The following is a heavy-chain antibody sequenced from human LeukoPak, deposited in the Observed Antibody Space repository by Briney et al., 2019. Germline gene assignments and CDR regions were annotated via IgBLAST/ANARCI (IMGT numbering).Heavy chain of an antibody. J-gene: IGHJ4*02. D-gene: IGHD5-24*01. Sequence: PGGSLRLSCAASGFTFDDYGMSWVRQVPGKGLEWVSGINWNGGSTGNADSVRGRFTISRDNSKNTVYLQMGNLRVEDTAVYYCVRRDGYNFDYWGQGTLVTVSS. CDR2: INWNGGST. V-gene: IGHV3-20*04. CDR1: GFTFDDYG. CDR3: VRRDGYNFDY.